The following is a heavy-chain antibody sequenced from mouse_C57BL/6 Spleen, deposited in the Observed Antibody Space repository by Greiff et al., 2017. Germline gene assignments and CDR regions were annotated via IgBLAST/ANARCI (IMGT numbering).Heavy chain of an antibody. V-gene: IGHV1-52*01. CDR3: ATIYDGYYGKEDY. Sequence: QVQLQQPGAELVRPGSSVKLSCKASGYTFTSCWMHWVKQRPIQGLEWICNIDPSDSEPHYNQTFKDKATLHVDKSSSTAYLQLSSLTSEDSAVYYCATIYDGYYGKEDYWGQGTTLTVSS. CDR2: IDPSDSEP. J-gene: IGHJ2*01. CDR1: GYTFTSCW. D-gene: IGHD2-3*01.